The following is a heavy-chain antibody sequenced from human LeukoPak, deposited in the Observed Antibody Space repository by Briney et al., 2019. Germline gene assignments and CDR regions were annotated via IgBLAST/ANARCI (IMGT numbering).Heavy chain of an antibody. V-gene: IGHV3-33*01. CDR3: ARDFYTGMFDY. D-gene: IGHD3-10*02. CDR2: IWYDGSNI. J-gene: IGHJ4*02. CDR1: GFTFSSYG. Sequence: PGGSLRLSCAASGFTFSSYGFHWVRQAPGKGLEWVAVIWYDGSNIHYAESVKGRFTISRDNSRDTLYLHMNSLRPEDTAVYYCARDFYTGMFDYWGQGTLVTVSS.